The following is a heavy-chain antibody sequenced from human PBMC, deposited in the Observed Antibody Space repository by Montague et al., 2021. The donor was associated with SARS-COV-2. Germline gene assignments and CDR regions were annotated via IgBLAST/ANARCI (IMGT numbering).Heavy chain of an antibody. D-gene: IGHD6-19*01. V-gene: IGHV3-33*01. J-gene: IGHJ1*01. CDR3: ARGLAVAWRAYFQH. CDR2: IWYDGSNK. CDR1: GFTFSSYG. Sequence: SLRLSCAASGFTFSSYGMHWVRQAPGKGLEWVAVIWYDGSNKYYADSVKGRFTISRDSSKNTLYLKMNSLRAEDTAVYYCARGLAVAWRAYFQHWGQGTLVTVSS.